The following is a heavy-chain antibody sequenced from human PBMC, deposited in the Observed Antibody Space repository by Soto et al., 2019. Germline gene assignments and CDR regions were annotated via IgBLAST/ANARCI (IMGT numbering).Heavy chain of an antibody. Sequence: QLQLQESGPGLVKPSETLSLTCTVSGGSISSSSYYWGWIRQPPGKGLEWIGSIYYSGSTYYNPSLKSRVTISVDTSKNQFSLKLSSVTAADTAVYYCARVKYYYDSSGYYGVQYFQHWGQGTLVTVSS. V-gene: IGHV4-39*01. CDR1: GGSISSSSYY. CDR2: IYYSGST. CDR3: ARVKYYYDSSGYYGVQYFQH. D-gene: IGHD3-22*01. J-gene: IGHJ1*01.